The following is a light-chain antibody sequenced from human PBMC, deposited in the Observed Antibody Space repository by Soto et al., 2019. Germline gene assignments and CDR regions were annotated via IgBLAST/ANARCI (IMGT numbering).Light chain of an antibody. CDR3: HQYGSSPQT. CDR2: GTS. J-gene: IGKJ1*01. V-gene: IGKV3-20*01. Sequence: EIVLTQSPGTLSLSPGERATLSCRASQNVGSRYLAWYQQKPGQAPRLLIYGTSNRATGIPDRFSGSGSGTDFTLTISRLEPEDFAVFYCHQYGSSPQTFGQGTKVDIK. CDR1: QNVGSRY.